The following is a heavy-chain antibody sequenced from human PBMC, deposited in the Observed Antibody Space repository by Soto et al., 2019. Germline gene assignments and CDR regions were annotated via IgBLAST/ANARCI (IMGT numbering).Heavy chain of an antibody. CDR1: GGSISSGGYY. Sequence: SETLSLTCTVSGGSISSGGYYWSWIRQHPGKGLEWIGYIYYSGSTYYNPSLKSRVTISVDTSKNQFSLKLSSVTAADTAVYYCARWANNQGAVYYYYGMDVWGQGTTVTVSS. CDR2: IYYSGST. CDR3: ARWANNQGAVYYYYGMDV. V-gene: IGHV4-31*03. J-gene: IGHJ6*02. D-gene: IGHD5-12*01.